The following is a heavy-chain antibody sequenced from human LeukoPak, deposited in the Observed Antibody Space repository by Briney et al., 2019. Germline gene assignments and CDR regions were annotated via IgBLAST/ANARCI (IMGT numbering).Heavy chain of an antibody. D-gene: IGHD5-24*01. Sequence: SETLSLTCTVSGGSISSKYWSWIRQPPGKGLEWIAYIYYSGSTNYNPSLKSRVTISVDTSKNQFSLKLSSVTAADTAVYYCARVRRDGYNWVFDYWGQGTLVTVSS. CDR3: ARVRRDGYNWVFDY. CDR2: IYYSGST. J-gene: IGHJ4*02. CDR1: GGSISSKY. V-gene: IGHV4-59*01.